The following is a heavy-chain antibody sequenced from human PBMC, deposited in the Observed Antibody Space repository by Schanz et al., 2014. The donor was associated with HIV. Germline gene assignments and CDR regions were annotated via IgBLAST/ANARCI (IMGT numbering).Heavy chain of an antibody. V-gene: IGHV3-30-3*01. Sequence: VQVVESGGGVVQPGRSLRLSCTASGLTFSSSIMHWVRQAPGKGLEWVAGMSHDGFSKYFADSVKGRFTISRDNAKNTLYLQTNSLRGEDTAVYYCARSPSYGMDVWGQGTTVTVSS. J-gene: IGHJ6*02. CDR3: ARSPSYGMDV. CDR1: GLTFSSSI. CDR2: MSHDGFSK.